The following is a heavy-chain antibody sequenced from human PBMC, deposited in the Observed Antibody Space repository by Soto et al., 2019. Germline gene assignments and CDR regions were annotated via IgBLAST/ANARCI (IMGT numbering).Heavy chain of an antibody. Sequence: GESLKISCKGSGYSFTSYWIGWVRQMPGKGLEWMGIIYPGDSDTRYSPSFQGQVTISADKSISTAYLQWSSLKASDTAMYYCARAMLELRYYYGMDVWGQGNTVTVSS. V-gene: IGHV5-51*01. CDR1: GYSFTSYW. D-gene: IGHD1-7*01. CDR2: IYPGDSDT. J-gene: IGHJ6*02. CDR3: ARAMLELRYYYGMDV.